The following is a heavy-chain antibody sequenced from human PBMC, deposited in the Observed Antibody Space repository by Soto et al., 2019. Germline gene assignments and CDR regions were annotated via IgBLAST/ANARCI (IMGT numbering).Heavy chain of an antibody. D-gene: IGHD3-3*01. Sequence: QVQLVESGGGVVQPGKSLRLSCAASGFTCSSYGMHWVRQAPGKGLEWVAIIWYDGSTKYFADSVKGRFTISRDNSKNMVYLQMNSLRADDTAVYYCARPSYDFWSGYYHPFDLWGQGTLVTVSS. CDR2: IWYDGSTK. J-gene: IGHJ5*02. V-gene: IGHV3-33*01. CDR3: ARPSYDFWSGYYHPFDL. CDR1: GFTCSSYG.